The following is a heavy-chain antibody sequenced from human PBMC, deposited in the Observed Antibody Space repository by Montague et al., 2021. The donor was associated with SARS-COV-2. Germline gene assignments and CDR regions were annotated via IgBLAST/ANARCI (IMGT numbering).Heavy chain of an antibody. D-gene: IGHD3-10*01. CDR1: GFTFSSYG. V-gene: IGHV3-30*18. Sequence: SLRLSCAASGFTFSSYGMHWVRQAPGKGLEWVAVISYDGSKKNYADSVKGRFTISRDNSKNTLYLQINSLRPEDTAVYYCAKDLGQFYYGSGSYYQNAFDIWGQGTMVTVSS. J-gene: IGHJ3*02. CDR3: AKDLGQFYYGSGSYYQNAFDI. CDR2: ISYDGSKK.